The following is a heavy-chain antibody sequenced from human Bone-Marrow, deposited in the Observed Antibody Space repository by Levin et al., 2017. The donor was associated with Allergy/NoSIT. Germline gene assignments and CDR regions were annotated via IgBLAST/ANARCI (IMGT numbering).Heavy chain of an antibody. Sequence: PGGSLRLSCAASGFSFDSSARSWVRQAPGKGLEWVSSISVSGSTTFYANSVRGRFTISRVNSKNTLYLQMISLGVEDTALYFCAKAFWSPTYPPSFASWGQGTMVTVSS. D-gene: IGHD2-2*01. CDR2: ISVSGSTT. CDR1: GFSFDSSA. CDR3: AKAFWSPTYPPSFAS. J-gene: IGHJ5*01. V-gene: IGHV3-23*01.